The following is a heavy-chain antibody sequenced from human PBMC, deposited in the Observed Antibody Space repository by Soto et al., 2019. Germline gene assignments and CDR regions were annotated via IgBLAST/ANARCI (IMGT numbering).Heavy chain of an antibody. CDR2: ISDDGSNK. J-gene: IGHJ6*02. CDR1: GFTFSNYG. D-gene: IGHD3-3*01. V-gene: IGHV3-30*18. Sequence: PGGSLRLSCAASGFTFSNYGMHWVRQAPGKGLEWVAFISDDGSNKYYADSMKGRFTMSRDNSKSTLYLQMNSLRVEDTAVYYCTQRRNVLRLLEWSSGLEVWGQGTTVTVSS. CDR3: TQRRNVLRLLEWSSGLEV.